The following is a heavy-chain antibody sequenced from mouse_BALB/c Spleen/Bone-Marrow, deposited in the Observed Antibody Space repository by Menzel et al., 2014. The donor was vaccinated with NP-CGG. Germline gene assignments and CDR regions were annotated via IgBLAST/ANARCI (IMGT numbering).Heavy chain of an antibody. CDR2: INPGSGGT. CDR3: ARDGDYDEGYAMDY. Sequence: QVQLQQPGAELVRPGTSVKVSCKASGYAFTNYLIEWVKQRPGQGLEWIGVINPGSGGTNYNEKFKGKATLTADKSSSTAYMQLSSLTSDDSAVYFCARDGDYDEGYAMDYWGQGTSVTVSS. J-gene: IGHJ4*01. CDR1: GYAFTNYL. D-gene: IGHD2-4*01. V-gene: IGHV1-54*01.